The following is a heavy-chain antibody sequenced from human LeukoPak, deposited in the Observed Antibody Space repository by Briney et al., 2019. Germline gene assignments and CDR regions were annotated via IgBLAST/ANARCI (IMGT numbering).Heavy chain of an antibody. CDR2: ITYDGSNT. CDR3: AKGDYGGFNAFDI. D-gene: IGHD4-23*01. Sequence: GGSLRLSCAASGFTFSSYGMGWVRQAPGKGLEWVAEITYDGSNTYYADSVKGRFTFSRENSKNTLYWQRNCLRAEDTAVYYCAKGDYGGFNAFDIWGKGTMVTVSS. V-gene: IGHV3-30*18. J-gene: IGHJ3*02. CDR1: GFTFSSYG.